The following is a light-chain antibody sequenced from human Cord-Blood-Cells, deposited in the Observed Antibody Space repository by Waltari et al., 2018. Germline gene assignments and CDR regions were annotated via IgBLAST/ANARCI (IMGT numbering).Light chain of an antibody. CDR2: AAS. CDR1: QSNSSY. CDR3: QQSYSTPFT. Sequence: DIQMTQSQSSLSASVGDRVTIHCRASQSNSSYLNWYQQKPGKAPKLLIYAASSLQSGVPSRFSGSGSGTDFTLTISSLQPEDFATYYCQQSYSTPFTFGPGTKVDIK. J-gene: IGKJ3*01. V-gene: IGKV1-39*01.